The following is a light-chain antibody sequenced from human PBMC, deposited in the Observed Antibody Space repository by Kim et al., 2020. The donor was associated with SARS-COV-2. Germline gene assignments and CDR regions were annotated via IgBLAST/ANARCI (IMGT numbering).Light chain of an antibody. J-gene: IGKJ2*01. V-gene: IGKV3-20*01. Sequence: LSPGETATLSCRASQSVTPDYLAWYQQKPGRAPRLLIYGAFHRAGGIPDRFSGSRSGTDFTLSISRLEPEDFAVYYCQQYGSSPRTFGQGTKLEIK. CDR1: QSVTPDY. CDR3: QQYGSSPRT. CDR2: GAF.